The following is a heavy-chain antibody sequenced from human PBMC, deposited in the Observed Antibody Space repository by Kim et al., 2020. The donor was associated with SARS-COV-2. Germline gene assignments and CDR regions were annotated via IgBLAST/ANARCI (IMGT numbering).Heavy chain of an antibody. CDR3: ARMSWGLYGDYVGNDY. CDR1: GGSISSGGYY. Sequence: SETLSLTCTVSGGSISSGGYYWSWIRQHPGKGLEWIGYIYYSGSTYYNPSLKSRVTISVDTSKNQFSLKLSSVTAADTAVYYCARMSWGLYGDYVGNDYWGQGTLVTVSS. D-gene: IGHD4-17*01. CDR2: IYYSGST. V-gene: IGHV4-31*03. J-gene: IGHJ4*02.